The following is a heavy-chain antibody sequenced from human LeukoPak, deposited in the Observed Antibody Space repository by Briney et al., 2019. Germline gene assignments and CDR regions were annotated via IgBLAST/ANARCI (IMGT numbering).Heavy chain of an antibody. CDR1: GGSISSYY. D-gene: IGHD2-2*01. Sequence: PSETLSLTCTVSGGSISSYYWSWIRQPPGKGLEWIGYIYYSGSTNYNPSLKSRVTISVDTSKNQFSLKLSSVTAADTAVYYCARGPYCSSTSCYFPFDYWGQGTLVTVSS. CDR2: IYYSGST. J-gene: IGHJ4*02. V-gene: IGHV4-59*12. CDR3: ARGPYCSSTSCYFPFDY.